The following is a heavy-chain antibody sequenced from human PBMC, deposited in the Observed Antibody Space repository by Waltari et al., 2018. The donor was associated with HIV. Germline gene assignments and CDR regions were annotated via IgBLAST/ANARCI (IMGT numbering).Heavy chain of an antibody. Sequence: EVQLVVSGGGLVQPRGSLKLSRADSGFPFSGAPMHWVRQACGKGLEWVGRIRTKANSDAAAYAASVKGRFIISRDDSKNTAYLQMNNLKTEDTAVYYCTRLVAAVAGTGYWGQGTLVTVSS. V-gene: IGHV3-73*01. CDR1: GFPFSGAP. D-gene: IGHD6-19*01. CDR2: IRTKANSDAA. CDR3: TRLVAAVAGTGY. J-gene: IGHJ4*02.